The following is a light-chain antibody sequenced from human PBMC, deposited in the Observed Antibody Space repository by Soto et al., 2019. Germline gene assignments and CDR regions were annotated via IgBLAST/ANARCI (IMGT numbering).Light chain of an antibody. J-gene: IGKJ4*01. CDR3: QQTSIFPLT. CDR1: QGLVSW. Sequence: DIQVTQSPSSVSASVGDRVTITCRASQGLVSWLAWYQQKPGKAPKLLIYAASSFQSGFPSRFSGSGSWTDFTLTISSLQPEDFATYDCQQTSIFPLTFGGGTKVEIK. CDR2: AAS. V-gene: IGKV1-12*01.